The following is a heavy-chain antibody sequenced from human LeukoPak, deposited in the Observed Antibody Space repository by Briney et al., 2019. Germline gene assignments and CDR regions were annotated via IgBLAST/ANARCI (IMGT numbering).Heavy chain of an antibody. J-gene: IGHJ4*02. Sequence: ASVKVSCKASGYTFSGYNMHWVRQAPGQGLEWMGWINPNSGGTNYAQKFQGRITITRDTSTSTANMELRSLISDDTSVYYCARSSGISVAGAAAYWGQGTLVTVSS. CDR1: GYTFSGYN. CDR3: ARSSGISVAGAAAY. D-gene: IGHD6-19*01. CDR2: INPNSGGT. V-gene: IGHV1-2*02.